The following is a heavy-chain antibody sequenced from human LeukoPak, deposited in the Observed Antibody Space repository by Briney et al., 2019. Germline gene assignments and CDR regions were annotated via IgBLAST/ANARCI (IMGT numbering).Heavy chain of an antibody. Sequence: GGSLRLSCAASGFTFSNAWMNWVRQAPGKGLEWVGRIKSKTDGGTTDYAAPVKGRFTISRDDSKNTLYLQMNSLKTEDTAVYYCTTDLDCSSTSCYLYYYYGMDVWGQGTTVTVSS. CDR1: GFTFSNAW. CDR3: TTDLDCSSTSCYLYYYYGMDV. D-gene: IGHD2-2*01. CDR2: IKSKTDGGTT. V-gene: IGHV3-15*07. J-gene: IGHJ6*02.